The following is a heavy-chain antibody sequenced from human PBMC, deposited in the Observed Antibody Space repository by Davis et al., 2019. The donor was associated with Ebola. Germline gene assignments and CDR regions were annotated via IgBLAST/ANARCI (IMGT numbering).Heavy chain of an antibody. CDR3: ARTSSWYYFDY. D-gene: IGHD6-13*01. Sequence: SETLSLTCSVSGASISSYYWSWIRQPPGKGLEWIGYIYYSGSTNYNPSLKSRVTISVDTSKNQFSLKLSSVTAADTAVYYCARTSSWYYFDYWGQGTLVTVSS. CDR2: IYYSGST. CDR1: GASISSYY. V-gene: IGHV4-59*01. J-gene: IGHJ4*02.